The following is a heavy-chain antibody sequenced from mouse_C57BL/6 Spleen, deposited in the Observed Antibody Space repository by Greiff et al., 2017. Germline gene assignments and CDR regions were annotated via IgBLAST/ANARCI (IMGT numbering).Heavy chain of an antibody. Sequence: QVQLQQPGAELVMPGASVKLSCKASGYTFTSYWMHWVKQRPGQGLEWIGEIDPSDSYTNYNQKFKGKSTLTVDKSSSTAYMQLSSLPSEDSAVYYCARCDGSSYDGYFDGWGKGTTVTVSS. CDR2: IDPSDSYT. V-gene: IGHV1-69*01. CDR1: GYTFTSYW. D-gene: IGHD1-1*01. CDR3: ARCDGSSYDGYFDG. J-gene: IGHJ1*03.